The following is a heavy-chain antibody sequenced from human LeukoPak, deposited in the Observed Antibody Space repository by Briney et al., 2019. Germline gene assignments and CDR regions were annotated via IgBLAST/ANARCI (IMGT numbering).Heavy chain of an antibody. D-gene: IGHD3-22*01. J-gene: IGHJ4*02. CDR3: ARVVEDSSGYYFDY. Sequence: SETLSLTCTVSGGSVSSYYWSWIRQPPGKGLEWIGYIYYSGSTNCNPSLKSRVTISVDTSKNQFSLKLSSVTAADTAVYYCARVVEDSSGYYFDYWGQGTLVTVSS. V-gene: IGHV4-59*02. CDR1: GGSVSSYY. CDR2: IYYSGST.